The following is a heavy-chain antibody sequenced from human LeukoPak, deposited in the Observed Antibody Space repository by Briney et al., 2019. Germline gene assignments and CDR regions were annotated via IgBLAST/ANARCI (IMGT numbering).Heavy chain of an antibody. J-gene: IGHJ4*02. Sequence: ASVKVSCKASGYTFTGYYMHWVRQAPGQGLEGMGWINPNSGGTNYAQKFQGRVTMTRDTSISTAYMELSRLRSDDTAVYYCARQVTYYDSSGYYCVWGEGPLVSVSS. D-gene: IGHD3-22*01. CDR3: ARQVTYYDSSGYYCV. V-gene: IGHV1-2*02. CDR1: GYTFTGYY. CDR2: INPNSGGT.